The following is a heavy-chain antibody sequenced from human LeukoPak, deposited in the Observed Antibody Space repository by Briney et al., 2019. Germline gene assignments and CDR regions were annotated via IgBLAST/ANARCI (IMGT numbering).Heavy chain of an antibody. CDR3: ARVSSGALVY. D-gene: IGHD2-15*01. V-gene: IGHV4-31*03. Sequence: SETLSLTCTVSGGSINTGGYYWSWIRQHPGTGLEWIGYIYYSGSTYYNPSLKSRVTISVDTSKNQFSLKLSSVTAADTAVYYCARVSSGALVYWGQGTLVTVSS. CDR1: GGSINTGGYY. CDR2: IYYSGST. J-gene: IGHJ4*02.